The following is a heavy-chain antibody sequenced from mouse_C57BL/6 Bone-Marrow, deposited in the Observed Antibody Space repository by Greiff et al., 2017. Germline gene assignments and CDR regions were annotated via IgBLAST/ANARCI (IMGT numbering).Heavy chain of an antibody. CDR3: ARQSYGSTYYAMDY. J-gene: IGHJ4*01. V-gene: IGHV5-12*01. D-gene: IGHD1-1*01. CDR1: GFTFSDYY. Sequence: EVKVVESGGGLVQPGGSLKLSCAASGFTFSDYYMYWVRQTPEKRLEWVAYISNGGGSTYYPDTVKGRFTISRDNAKNTLYLQMSRLKSEDTAMYYCARQSYGSTYYAMDYWGQGTSVTVSS. CDR2: ISNGGGST.